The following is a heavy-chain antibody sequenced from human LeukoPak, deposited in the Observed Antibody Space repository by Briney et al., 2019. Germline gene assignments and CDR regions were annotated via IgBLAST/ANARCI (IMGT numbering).Heavy chain of an antibody. V-gene: IGHV4-59*08. D-gene: IGHD4-17*01. CDR2: TYYSGST. J-gene: IGHJ4*02. CDR3: ARSGTTYGDYYFDY. CDR1: GGPIRDFY. Sequence: SETLSLTCTVSGGPIRDFYWSWIRLPPGRGLEWIGYTYYSGSTSYNPSLESRVAISVDMSKNQFSLKLSSVTAADTAVYYCARSGTTYGDYYFDYWGQGTPVTVSS.